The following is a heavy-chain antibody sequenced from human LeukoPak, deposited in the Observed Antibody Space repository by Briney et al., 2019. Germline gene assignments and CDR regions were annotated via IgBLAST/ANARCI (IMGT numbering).Heavy chain of an antibody. CDR3: ARDRYCSGGSCPEFDY. J-gene: IGHJ4*02. V-gene: IGHV3-7*01. D-gene: IGHD2-15*01. CDR1: GFTFSSYA. CDR2: IKQDGSEK. Sequence: GGSLRLSCAASGFTFSSYAMSWVRQAPGKGLGWVANIKQDGSEKYYVDSVKGRFTISRDNAKNSLYLQMNSLRAEDTAVYYCARDRYCSGGSCPEFDYWGQGTLVTVSS.